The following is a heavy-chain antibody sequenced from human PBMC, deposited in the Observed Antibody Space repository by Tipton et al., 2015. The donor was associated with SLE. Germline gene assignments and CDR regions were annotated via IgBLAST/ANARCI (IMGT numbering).Heavy chain of an antibody. D-gene: IGHD3-22*01. CDR3: TRDLDYYDSSGYDYYYGMDV. J-gene: IGHJ6*02. V-gene: IGHV3-49*03. Sequence: SLRLSCTASGFTFGDYAMSWFRQAPGKGLEWVGFIRSKAYGGTTEYAASGKGRFTISRDDSKSIPYLQMNSLKTEDTAVYYCTRDLDYYDSSGYDYYYGMDVWGQGTTVTVSS. CDR1: GFTFGDYA. CDR2: IRSKAYGGTT.